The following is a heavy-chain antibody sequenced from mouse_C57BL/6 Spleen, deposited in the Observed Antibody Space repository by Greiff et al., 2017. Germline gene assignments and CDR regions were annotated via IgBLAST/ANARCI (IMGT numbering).Heavy chain of an antibody. D-gene: IGHD1-1*01. CDR2: INPGSGGT. Sequence: QVQLQQSGAELVRPGTSVKVSCKASGYAFTNYLIEWVKQRPGQGLEWIGVINPGSGGTNYNEKFKGKATLTADKSSSTAYMQLSSLTSEDSAVYFCARTGTTVVGRYFDVWGTGTTVTVSS. CDR1: GYAFTNYL. V-gene: IGHV1-54*01. J-gene: IGHJ1*03. CDR3: ARTGTTVVGRYFDV.